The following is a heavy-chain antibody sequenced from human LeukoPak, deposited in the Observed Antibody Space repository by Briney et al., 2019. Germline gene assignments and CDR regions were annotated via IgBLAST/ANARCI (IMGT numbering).Heavy chain of an antibody. CDR3: ARGRSFRVRGVISTGYYFDY. V-gene: IGHV4-34*01. D-gene: IGHD3-10*01. CDR2: INHSGST. J-gene: IGHJ4*02. CDR1: GGSFSGYY. Sequence: SETLSLTCAVYGGSFSGYYWSWIRQPPGKGLEWIGEINHSGSTNYNPSLKSRVTISVDTSKNQISLKLSSVTAADTAVYYCARGRSFRVRGVISTGYYFDYWGQGTLVTVSS.